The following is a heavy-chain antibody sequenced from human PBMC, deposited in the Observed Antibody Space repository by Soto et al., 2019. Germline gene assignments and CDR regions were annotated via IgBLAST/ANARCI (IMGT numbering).Heavy chain of an antibody. CDR2: IKPDESEK. J-gene: IGHJ5*02. CDR3: VRGGSNYAS. D-gene: IGHD4-4*01. CDR1: GFTFTDNA. Sequence: PGGPLRLSCTASGFTFTDNAIIWVRQAPGKGLEWVARIKPDESEKKYADSVKGRFSISRDNAKNSMYLQIDSLRGEDTAVYYCVRGGSNYASWGQGTLVTVSS. V-gene: IGHV3-7*01.